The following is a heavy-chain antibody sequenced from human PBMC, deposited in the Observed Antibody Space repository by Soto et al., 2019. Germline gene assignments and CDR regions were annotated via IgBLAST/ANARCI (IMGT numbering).Heavy chain of an antibody. J-gene: IGHJ4*02. CDR1: GGSISSGGYY. Sequence: QVQLQESGPGLVKPSQTLSLTCTVSGGSISSGGYYWSWIRQHPGKGLEWIGYIYYSGSTYYNPSLKSRVTISADKSKNQFSRNLSSVAAAVTAVYYCATSHIGVGGGVDYWGQGTLVTVSS. V-gene: IGHV4-31*03. D-gene: IGHD2-21*01. CDR2: IYYSGST. CDR3: ATSHIGVGGGVDY.